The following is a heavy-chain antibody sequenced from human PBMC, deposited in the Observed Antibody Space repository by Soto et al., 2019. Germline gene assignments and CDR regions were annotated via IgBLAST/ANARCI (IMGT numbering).Heavy chain of an antibody. D-gene: IGHD6-13*01. CDR1: GFTFSSYG. CDR3: ARRGILRTGPLDY. CDR2: IYTAGGT. Sequence: GGSLRLSCAASGFTFSSYGMTWVRQAPGKGLEWVSVIYTAGGTYYADSVKGRFTISRDNSKNTLYLQMNSLRAEDTAVYYCARRGILRTGPLDYWGRGALVTVSS. J-gene: IGHJ4*02. V-gene: IGHV3-53*01.